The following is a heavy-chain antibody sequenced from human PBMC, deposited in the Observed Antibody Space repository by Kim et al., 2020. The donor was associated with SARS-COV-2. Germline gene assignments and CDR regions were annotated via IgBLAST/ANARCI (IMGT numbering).Heavy chain of an antibody. CDR2: IYYSGST. Sequence: SETLSLTCTVSGGSISSSSYYWGWIRQPPGKGLEWIGSIYYSGSTYYNPSLKSRVTISVDTSKNQFSLKLSSVTAADTAVYYCARLSTYYDFWSGYLDYWGQGTLVTVSS. J-gene: IGHJ4*02. V-gene: IGHV4-39*01. D-gene: IGHD3-3*01. CDR1: GGSISSSSYY. CDR3: ARLSTYYDFWSGYLDY.